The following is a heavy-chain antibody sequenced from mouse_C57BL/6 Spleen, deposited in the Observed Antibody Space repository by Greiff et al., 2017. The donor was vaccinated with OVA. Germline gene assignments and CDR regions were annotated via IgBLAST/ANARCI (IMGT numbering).Heavy chain of an antibody. J-gene: IGHJ4*01. D-gene: IGHD3-2*02. Sequence: QVQLQQPGAELVKPGASVKMSCKASGYTFTSYWITWVKQRPGQGLEWIGDLYPGSGSTTYNEKFKSKATLTVDTSSSTAYMQLSSLTSEDSAVYYCAKDSSGPYAMDYWGQGTSVTVSS. V-gene: IGHV1-55*01. CDR2: LYPGSGST. CDR3: AKDSSGPYAMDY. CDR1: GYTFTSYW.